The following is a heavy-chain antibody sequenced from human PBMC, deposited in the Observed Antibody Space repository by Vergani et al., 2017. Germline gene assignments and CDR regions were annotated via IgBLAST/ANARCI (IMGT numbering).Heavy chain of an antibody. Sequence: QVPLVQSGAAVKKPGSSVKVSCKASGGTFSSYAISWVRQAPGQGLEWMGWISPYNHKTLYSQKVEGRVTMTSDTSSSTVFLELRRLTSDDTAIYYCARSQMATNDFDLWGQGTLVTVSS. CDR3: ARSQMATNDFDL. CDR1: GGTFSSYA. D-gene: IGHD5-24*01. J-gene: IGHJ4*02. V-gene: IGHV1-18*01. CDR2: ISPYNHKT.